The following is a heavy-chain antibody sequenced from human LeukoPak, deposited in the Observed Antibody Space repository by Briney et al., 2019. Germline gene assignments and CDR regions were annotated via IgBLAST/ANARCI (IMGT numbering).Heavy chain of an antibody. CDR3: ARDQDVVVVSATTGGWFDP. CDR2: ISSSSSYI. V-gene: IGHV3-21*01. Sequence: KAGGSLGLSCAASGFTFSSYSMNWVRQAPGKGLEWVSSISSSSSYIYYADSVKGRFTISRDNAKNSLYLQMNSLRAEDTAVYYCARDQDVVVVSATTGGWFDPWGQGTLVTVSS. J-gene: IGHJ5*02. CDR1: GFTFSSYS. D-gene: IGHD2-15*01.